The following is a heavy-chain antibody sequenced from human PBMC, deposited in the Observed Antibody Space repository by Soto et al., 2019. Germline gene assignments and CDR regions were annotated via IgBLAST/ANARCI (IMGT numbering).Heavy chain of an antibody. V-gene: IGHV3-7*01. Sequence: DVKLVESGGGLVQPGDSLRLSCEVSGFMFSMYSMSWVRQTPGKGLEWVTKIPQDAVDGHYADSVKGRFTISRDNGKKWGGGGGGGGGGGGGGGGGWGVDHLILPAHDFFYGSDVWGRGATVTVSS. CDR3: GVDHLILPAHDFFYGSDV. J-gene: IGHJ6*02. CDR2: IPQDAVDG. CDR1: GFMFSMYS. D-gene: IGHD3-16*01.